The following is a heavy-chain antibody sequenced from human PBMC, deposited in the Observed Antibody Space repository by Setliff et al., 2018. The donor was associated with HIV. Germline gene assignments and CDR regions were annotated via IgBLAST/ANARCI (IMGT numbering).Heavy chain of an antibody. D-gene: IGHD6-19*01. Sequence: GASVKVSCKASGGTFSGYAISWVRQAPGQGLEWMGWINPTSGGTISAPKFKGRVTMTRDTSMSTAYMELSSLTSGDTAVYYCARDLRSSGWKHFDYWGQGALVTVSS. CDR2: INPTSGGT. V-gene: IGHV1-2*02. J-gene: IGHJ4*02. CDR1: GGTFSGYA. CDR3: ARDLRSSGWKHFDY.